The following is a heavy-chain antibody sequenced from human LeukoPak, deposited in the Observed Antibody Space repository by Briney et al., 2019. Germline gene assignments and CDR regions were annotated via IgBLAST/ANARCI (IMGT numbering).Heavy chain of an antibody. J-gene: IGHJ4*02. V-gene: IGHV4-39*07. D-gene: IGHD4-17*01. CDR1: GGSISSSSYY. CDR3: ARDGYDYGDYEVSRFDY. Sequence: PSETLSLTCTVSGGSISSSSYYWGWIRQPPGKGLEWIGSIYYSGSTYHNPSLKSRVTISVDTSKNQFSLKLSSVTAADTAVYYCARDGYDYGDYEVSRFDYWGQGTLVTVSS. CDR2: IYYSGST.